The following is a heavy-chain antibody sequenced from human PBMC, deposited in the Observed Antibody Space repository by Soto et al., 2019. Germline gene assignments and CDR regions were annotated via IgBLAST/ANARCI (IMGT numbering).Heavy chain of an antibody. V-gene: IGHV4-39*01. J-gene: IGHJ6*03. Sequence: SETLSLTCTVSGGSISSSNYYWGWIRQPPGKGLEWIGSVYYSGNTYYNPSLKSRVTMSVDTSKNQFSLKLSSVTAADTAVYYGARHSSSYYYMDVWGKGTRFTVPS. CDR1: GGSISSSNYY. CDR3: ARHSSSYYYMDV. CDR2: VYYSGNT. D-gene: IGHD6-6*01.